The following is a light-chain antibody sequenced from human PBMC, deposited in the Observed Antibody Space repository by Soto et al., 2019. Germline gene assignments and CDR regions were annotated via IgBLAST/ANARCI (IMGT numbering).Light chain of an antibody. Sequence: DIQLTQSPSLLSASVGDRVTITCRASHDISTYLAWYQQKPGKAPKLMIYEASTLQSGDPSRFSGSGSGTEFTLTISGLLPEDFATYHCQQLNTLPFTFGQGTRLDTK. CDR2: EAS. CDR1: HDISTY. CDR3: QQLNTLPFT. J-gene: IGKJ5*01. V-gene: IGKV1-9*01.